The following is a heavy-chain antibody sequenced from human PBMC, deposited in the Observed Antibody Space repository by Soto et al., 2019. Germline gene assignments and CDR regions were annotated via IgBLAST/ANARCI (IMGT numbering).Heavy chain of an antibody. J-gene: IGHJ6*02. CDR2: LIPVFDTS. D-gene: IGHD4-4*01. CDR1: TGSCDA. CDR3: ASTPVTGRYSYYGMDA. V-gene: IGHV1-69*01. Sequence: QVQPVQSGSEVKKPGSSVRVSCKTGSCDAVSWVRQAPGQGLEWMGGLIPVFDTSSYAQKFQGRVTITGDESKSTAYMELSSLRSEDTALYYCASTPVTGRYSYYGMDAWDQGIAVTVSS.